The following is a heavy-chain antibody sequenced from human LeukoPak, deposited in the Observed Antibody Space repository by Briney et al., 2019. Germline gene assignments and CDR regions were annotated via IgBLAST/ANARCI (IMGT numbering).Heavy chain of an antibody. CDR2: IYYSGST. V-gene: IGHV4-59*08. D-gene: IGHD3-22*01. CDR3: ARRTCYYDSSGYYYYYMDV. CDR1: GGSISSYY. Sequence: PSETLSLTCTVSGGSISSYYWSWIRQPPGKGLEWIGYIYYSGSTNYNPPLKSRVTISVDTSKNQFSLKLSSVTAADTAVYFCARRTCYYDSSGYYYYYMDVWGKGTTVTVSS. J-gene: IGHJ6*03.